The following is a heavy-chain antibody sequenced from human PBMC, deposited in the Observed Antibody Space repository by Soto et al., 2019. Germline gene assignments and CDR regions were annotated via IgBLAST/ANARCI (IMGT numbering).Heavy chain of an antibody. D-gene: IGHD3-10*01. J-gene: IGHJ6*02. CDR2: INHSGST. V-gene: IGHV4-34*01. CDR1: GGSFSGYY. Sequence: SETLSLTCAVYGGSFSGYYWSWIRQPPGKGLEWIGEINHSGSTNYNPSLKSRVTISVDTSKNQFSLKLSSVTAADTAVYYCARGGRRREVGPVLIRGRIYYGLDVWGQGTTVTVSS. CDR3: ARGGRRREVGPVLIRGRIYYGLDV.